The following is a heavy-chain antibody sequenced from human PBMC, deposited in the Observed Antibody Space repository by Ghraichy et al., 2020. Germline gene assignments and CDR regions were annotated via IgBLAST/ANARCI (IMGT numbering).Heavy chain of an antibody. J-gene: IGHJ4*02. CDR2: IYYSGST. CDR3: ARHERYSSGWYYFDY. V-gene: IGHV4-39*01. Sequence: ESLNISCTVSGGSISSSSYYWGWIRQPPGKGLEWIGSIYYSGSTYYNPSLKSRVTISVDTSKNQFSLKLSSVTAADTAVYYCARHERYSSGWYYFDYWGQGTLVTVSS. CDR1: GGSISSSSYY. D-gene: IGHD6-19*01.